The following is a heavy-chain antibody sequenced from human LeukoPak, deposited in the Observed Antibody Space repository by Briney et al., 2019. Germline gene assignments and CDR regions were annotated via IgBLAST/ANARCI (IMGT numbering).Heavy chain of an antibody. CDR3: ARGTSWFGGIDY. D-gene: IGHD3-10*01. CDR2: INPNSGGT. V-gene: IGHV1-2*06. Sequence: ASVKVSCKASGYTFTGYYMHWVRQAPGQGLEWMGRINPNSGGTNYAQKFQGRVTMTWDTSISTAYMELSRLRSDDTAVYYCARGTSWFGGIDYWGQGTLVTVSS. CDR1: GYTFTGYY. J-gene: IGHJ4*02.